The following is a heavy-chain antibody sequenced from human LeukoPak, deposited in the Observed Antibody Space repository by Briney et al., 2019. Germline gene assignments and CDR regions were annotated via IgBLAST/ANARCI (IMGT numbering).Heavy chain of an antibody. CDR1: GASIISNNW. Sequence: PSGTLSLTCAVSGASIISNNWWSWVRQPSGKGLEWIGYIYYSGSTNYNPSLKSRVTISVDTSKNQFSLKLSSVTAADTAVYYCAGGDYLGFFDYWGQGTLVTVSS. D-gene: IGHD4-17*01. CDR2: IYYSGST. V-gene: IGHV4-4*02. CDR3: AGGDYLGFFDY. J-gene: IGHJ4*02.